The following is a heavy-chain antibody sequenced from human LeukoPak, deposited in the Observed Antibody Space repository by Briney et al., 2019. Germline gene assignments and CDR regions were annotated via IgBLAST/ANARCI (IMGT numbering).Heavy chain of an antibody. D-gene: IGHD3-22*01. CDR2: ISTSGGTT. J-gene: IGHJ4*02. CDR1: GFTFGSYA. Sequence: AGGSLRLSCAASGFTFGSYAMSWVRQAPGKGLEWVSGISTSGGTTSYAESVKGRFTVSRDNTRNTLYMEMNSMRDEDTAVYYCAVMHRYYDGSGYWVKWGQGTLVTVSS. CDR3: AVMHRYYDGSGYWVK. V-gene: IGHV3-23*01.